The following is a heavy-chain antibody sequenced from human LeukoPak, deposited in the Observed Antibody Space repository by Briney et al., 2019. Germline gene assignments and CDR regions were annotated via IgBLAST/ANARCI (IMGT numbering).Heavy chain of an antibody. D-gene: IGHD3-16*01. CDR1: GGSISSSSYY. Sequence: PSETLSLTCTVSGGSISSSSYYWGWIRQPPGKGLEWIGSIYYSGSTYYNPSLKSRVTISVDTSKNQFSLKLSSVTAADTAVYYCARDGGSGCDYWGQGTLVTVST. CDR3: ARDGGSGCDY. J-gene: IGHJ4*02. V-gene: IGHV4-39*07. CDR2: IYYSGST.